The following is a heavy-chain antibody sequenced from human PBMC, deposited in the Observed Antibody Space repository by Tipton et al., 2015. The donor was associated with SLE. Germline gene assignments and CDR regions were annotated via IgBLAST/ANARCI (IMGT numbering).Heavy chain of an antibody. D-gene: IGHD7-27*01. V-gene: IGHV4-34*01. J-gene: IGHJ3*02. Sequence: GLVKPSETLSLTCAVYGGSFSGYYWSWIRQPPGKGLEWIGEINHSGSTTYNPSLKSRVTISVDTSKNQFSLKLSSVTAADTAVYYCVGLANWHIIDIWGQGTMVTVSS. CDR1: GGSFSGYY. CDR2: INHSGST. CDR3: VGLANWHIIDI.